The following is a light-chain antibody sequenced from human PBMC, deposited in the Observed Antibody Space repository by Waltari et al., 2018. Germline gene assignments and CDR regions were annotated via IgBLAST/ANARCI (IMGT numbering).Light chain of an antibody. V-gene: IGLV2-14*01. CDR1: NSDIGNYNY. J-gene: IGLJ2*01. CDR2: DVT. Sequence: QSALTQPASVSGSPGQSITISCTGTNSDIGNYNYVSWYQPYPGKAPNLMIFDVTRWPSGVSHRFSGSKSGNTASLTISGLQAEDEADYFCAAYTSTNTVICGGGTKVTVL. CDR3: AAYTSTNTVI.